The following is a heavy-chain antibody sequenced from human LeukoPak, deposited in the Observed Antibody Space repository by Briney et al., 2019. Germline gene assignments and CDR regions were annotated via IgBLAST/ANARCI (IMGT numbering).Heavy chain of an antibody. V-gene: IGHV3-30-3*01. CDR1: GFTFSSYA. Sequence: GRSLRLSCAASGFTFSSYAMHWVRQAPGKGLEWVAVISYDGSNKYYADSVKGRFTISRDNSKNTLYLQMNSLRAEDTAVYYCATLVVIKHFDYSGQGTLVTVSS. CDR2: ISYDGSNK. CDR3: ATLVVIKHFDY. J-gene: IGHJ4*02. D-gene: IGHD3-22*01.